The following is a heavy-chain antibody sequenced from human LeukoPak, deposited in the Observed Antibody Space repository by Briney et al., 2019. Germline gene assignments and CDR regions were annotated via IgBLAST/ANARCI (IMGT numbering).Heavy chain of an antibody. D-gene: IGHD2-2*01. CDR1: GFTFSNYA. CDR2: ISSNGGST. Sequence: GGSLRLSCAASGFTFSNYAMYWIRQAPGKGLEFVSAISSNGGSTDYANSVKDRFTISRDNSKNTLYLQMGSLRAEDMAVYYCARGAYRTSTTCGNWFDPWGQGTLVTVSS. V-gene: IGHV3-64*01. CDR3: ARGAYRTSTTCGNWFDP. J-gene: IGHJ5*02.